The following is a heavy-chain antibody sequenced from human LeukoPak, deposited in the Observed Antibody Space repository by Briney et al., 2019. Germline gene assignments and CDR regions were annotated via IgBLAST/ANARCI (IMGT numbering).Heavy chain of an antibody. CDR3: AGTRVRGFSAFDI. D-gene: IGHD3-10*01. V-gene: IGHV4-4*07. J-gene: IGHJ3*02. CDR2: IYTSGST. Sequence: SETLSLTCTVSGGSISSYYWSWIRQPAGKGLEWIGRIYTSGSTNYNPSLKSRVTMSVDTSKNQFSLKLSSVTAAGTAVYYCAGTRVRGFSAFDIWGQGTMVTVSS. CDR1: GGSISSYY.